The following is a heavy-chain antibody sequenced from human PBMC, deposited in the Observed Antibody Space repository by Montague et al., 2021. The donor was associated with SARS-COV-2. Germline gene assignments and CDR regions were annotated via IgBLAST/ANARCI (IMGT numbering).Heavy chain of an antibody. V-gene: IGHV4-61*01. CDR2: IYYSGST. D-gene: IGHD3-3*01. J-gene: IGHJ6*02. Sequence: SETLSLTRIVSGGSVSSGSYYWSWIRQPPGKGLEWIGYIYYSGSTNYNPSLKSRVTISVDTSKNQFSLKLSSVTAADTAVYYCARDPWRITIFGVVTRYGMDVWGQGTTVTASS. CDR3: ARDPWRITIFGVVTRYGMDV. CDR1: GGSVSSGSYY.